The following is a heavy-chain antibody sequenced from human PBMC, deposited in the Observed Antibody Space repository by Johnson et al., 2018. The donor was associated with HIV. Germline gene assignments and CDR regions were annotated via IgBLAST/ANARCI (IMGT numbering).Heavy chain of an antibody. CDR1: GFTFSSYY. D-gene: IGHD4-17*01. CDR3: ARDKNLYGEDPCDI. Sequence: QVQLVESGGGVVQPGRSLRLPCAASGFTFSSYYMTWIRQAPGKGLEWVSYISSSGNTIYYADSVQGRFTISRDNAKNSLYLQLNSLRAEDTAVYYCARDKNLYGEDPCDIWGHGTMVTVSS. V-gene: IGHV3-11*04. J-gene: IGHJ3*02. CDR2: ISSSGNTI.